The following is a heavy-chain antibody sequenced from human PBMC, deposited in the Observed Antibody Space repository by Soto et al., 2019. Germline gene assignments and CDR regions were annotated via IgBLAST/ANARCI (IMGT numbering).Heavy chain of an antibody. CDR1: GGTFRTYA. V-gene: IGHV1-69*12. Sequence: QVQLLQSGAEVKKPGSSVRVSCEASGGTFRTYAISWVRQAPGQGLEWMGEIIPIFGTVNYAQKFQGRVTITADESTTTVYMDLRCLRSEDTAVYYCAKGAVAGTPNSYYYYGMDVWGQGTTVTVSS. CDR2: IIPIFGTV. D-gene: IGHD6-19*01. J-gene: IGHJ6*02. CDR3: AKGAVAGTPNSYYYYGMDV.